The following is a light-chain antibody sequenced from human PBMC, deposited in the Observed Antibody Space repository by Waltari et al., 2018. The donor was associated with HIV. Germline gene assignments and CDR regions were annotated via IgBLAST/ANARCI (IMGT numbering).Light chain of an antibody. V-gene: IGKV1-5*03. CDR2: KAS. J-gene: IGKJ1*01. Sequence: DIQMTQSPSTLSASVGNRVTITCRASQSIGSWLAWYQQKPGKAPNLLIYKASSLESGVPSRFSGSGSGTEFTLTISSLQPDDCATYYCQQYNSYPWTFGQGTKVEIK. CDR1: QSIGSW. CDR3: QQYNSYPWT.